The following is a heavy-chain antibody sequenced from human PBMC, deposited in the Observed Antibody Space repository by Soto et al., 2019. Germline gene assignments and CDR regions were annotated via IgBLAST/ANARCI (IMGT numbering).Heavy chain of an antibody. Sequence: GESLRRSWTASGFTVSSNAMSWVCQAPAKGLEWVSAISGSGGSTYYADSVKGRFTISRDNSKNTLYLQMNSLRAEDTAVYYCAKPLIGYSYNKPFDYWGQGILVTVSS. J-gene: IGHJ4*02. V-gene: IGHV3-23*01. D-gene: IGHD5-18*01. CDR1: GFTVSSNA. CDR2: ISGSGGST. CDR3: AKPLIGYSYNKPFDY.